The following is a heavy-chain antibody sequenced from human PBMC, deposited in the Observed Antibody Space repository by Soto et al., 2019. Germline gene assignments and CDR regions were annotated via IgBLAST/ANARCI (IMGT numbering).Heavy chain of an antibody. CDR2: ISSSSVAI. D-gene: IGHD3-9*01. Sequence: EVHLVESGGGLVQPGGSLRLSCTASGFTLTNYAMNWVRQAPGKGLEWVSYISSSSVAIFYADSVKGRCTISRDNAKNSLSPQMTSLRDKDKAVYYFTRDQSRGRVLFSYMDVWGRGTTVTVSS. V-gene: IGHV3-48*02. CDR3: TRDQSRGRVLFSYMDV. CDR1: GFTLTNYA. J-gene: IGHJ6*03.